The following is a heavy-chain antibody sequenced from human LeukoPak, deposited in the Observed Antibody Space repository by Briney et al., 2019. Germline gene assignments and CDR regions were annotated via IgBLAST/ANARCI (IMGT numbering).Heavy chain of an antibody. Sequence: GGSLRLSCAASGFPFSSYAMSWVRQAPGEGLEWVSGINDSGGSTYYAGSVNGWFTISRDNSKNTLYLQINSLRVEDTALYYWAKRLSCSGRWWTLEFWGQGTLVTVSS. J-gene: IGHJ4*02. CDR2: INDSGGST. CDR1: GFPFSSYA. CDR3: AKRLSCSGRWWTLEF. V-gene: IGHV3-23*01. D-gene: IGHD6-13*01.